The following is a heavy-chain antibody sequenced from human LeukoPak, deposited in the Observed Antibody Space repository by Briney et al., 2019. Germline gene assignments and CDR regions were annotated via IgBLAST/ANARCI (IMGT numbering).Heavy chain of an antibody. Sequence: GGSLRLSCAASGFTFSSYAMSWVRQAPGKGLEWVAVIWYDGSNKYYADSVKGRFTISRDNSKNTLYLQMNSLRAEDTAVYYCAKGFDYWGQGTLVTVSS. CDR2: IWYDGSNK. J-gene: IGHJ4*02. CDR1: GFTFSSYA. V-gene: IGHV3-30*02. CDR3: AKGFDY.